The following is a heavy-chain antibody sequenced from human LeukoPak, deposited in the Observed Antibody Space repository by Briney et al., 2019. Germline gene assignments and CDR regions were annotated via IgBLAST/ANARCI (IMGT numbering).Heavy chain of an antibody. Sequence: GGSLRLSCAASGFDFSGYTMTWVRQAPGRGLEWLSAITSSRGDIYYADSAKGRFTISRDNAKNSLYLQINSLRAEDTAVYYCTRVNGESVDADYYYYMDVWGKGTTVTVSS. CDR2: ITSSRGDI. CDR1: GFDFSGYT. J-gene: IGHJ6*03. V-gene: IGHV3-21*01. D-gene: IGHD2-8*01. CDR3: TRVNGESVDADYYYYMDV.